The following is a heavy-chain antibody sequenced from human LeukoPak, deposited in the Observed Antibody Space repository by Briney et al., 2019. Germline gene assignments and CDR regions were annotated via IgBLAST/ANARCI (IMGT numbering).Heavy chain of an antibody. J-gene: IGHJ4*02. CDR3: ARVGVAGFDY. Sequence: GGSLRLSCAASGFTFSSYWMSWVRQAPGKGLEWVANIKEDVSDKYYVDSVKGRFTISRDNAKNSLYLQMSRLRAEDTAVYYCARVGVAGFDYWGQGILVTVSS. V-gene: IGHV3-7*03. CDR1: GFTFSSYW. D-gene: IGHD3-3*01. CDR2: IKEDVSDK.